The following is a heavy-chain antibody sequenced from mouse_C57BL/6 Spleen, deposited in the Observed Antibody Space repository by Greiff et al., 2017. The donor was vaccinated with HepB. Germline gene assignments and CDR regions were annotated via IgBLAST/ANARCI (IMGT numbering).Heavy chain of an antibody. CDR3: ARSWDAYFDY. D-gene: IGHD4-1*01. V-gene: IGHV1-4*01. J-gene: IGHJ2*01. CDR1: GYTFTSYT. Sequence: QVQLQQSGAELARPGASVKMSCKASGYTFTSYTMHWVKQRPGQGLEWIGYINPSSGYTKYNQKFKDKATLTADKSSSTAYMQLSSLTSDDSAVYYCARSWDAYFDYWGQGTTLTVSS. CDR2: INPSSGYT.